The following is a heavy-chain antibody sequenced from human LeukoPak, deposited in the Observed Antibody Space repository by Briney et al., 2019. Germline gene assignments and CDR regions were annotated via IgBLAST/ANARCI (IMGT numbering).Heavy chain of an antibody. V-gene: IGHV4-59*02. CDR2: IYYSGSI. Sequence: SETLSLTCTVSGGSVTTYHWSWSRQPPGKGLEWIWYIYYSGSINYNPSLNSRVTISLDTSKNEFSLKLRSVTAADTAVYYCARYPGASGDSYYFDYWGQGTRVTVSS. CDR1: GGSVTTYH. D-gene: IGHD4-17*01. CDR3: ARYPGASGDSYYFDY. J-gene: IGHJ4*02.